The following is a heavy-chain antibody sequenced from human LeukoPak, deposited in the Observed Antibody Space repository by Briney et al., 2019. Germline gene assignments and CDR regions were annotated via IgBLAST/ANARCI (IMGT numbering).Heavy chain of an antibody. V-gene: IGHV1-3*01. D-gene: IGHD1-26*01. J-gene: IGHJ4*02. CDR1: GYTFTSYA. CDR3: ARDSGSGSNDY. Sequence: GASVKVSCKASGYTFTSYAIHWVRQAPGQRLEWMGWISAGNGNTKYSQNFQGRVTFISNTSAPTAFMELSSLRSEDAAVYYCARDSGSGSNDYWGQGTLVTVSS. CDR2: ISAGNGNT.